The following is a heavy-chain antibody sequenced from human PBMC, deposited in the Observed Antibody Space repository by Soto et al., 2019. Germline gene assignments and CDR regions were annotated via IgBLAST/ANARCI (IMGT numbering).Heavy chain of an antibody. J-gene: IGHJ6*02. V-gene: IGHV4-34*01. CDR2: IQNTGGT. CDR1: GGSFSENH. Sequence: QVQVQQWGAGLLKPSETLSLTCAVYGGSFSENHLSWIRQPPGKGLEWIGEIQNTGGTNYSPSLKSRVTISVDRSKTQLSLSLTSVSAADTAVYYCARSRNLDVWGQGTTVIVSS. D-gene: IGHD1-1*01. CDR3: ARSRNLDV.